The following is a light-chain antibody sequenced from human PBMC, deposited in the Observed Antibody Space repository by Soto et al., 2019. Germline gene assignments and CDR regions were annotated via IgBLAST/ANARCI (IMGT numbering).Light chain of an antibody. CDR1: QSVRNN. Sequence: ELVMTPSPDTLSVSPGERATLLCRASQSVRNNLAWYQQKPGQAPRLLIYGASNRATGTPDRFSGSGSGTDFTLTISRLEPEDFAVYYCQQYGSSGTFGQGTKVDIK. CDR3: QQYGSSGT. CDR2: GAS. J-gene: IGKJ1*01. V-gene: IGKV3-20*01.